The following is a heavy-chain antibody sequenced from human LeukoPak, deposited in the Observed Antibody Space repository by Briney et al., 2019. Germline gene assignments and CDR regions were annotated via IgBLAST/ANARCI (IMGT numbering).Heavy chain of an antibody. CDR3: ARDRSYYGPHDV. CDR1: GFTFSDDW. Sequence: GGSLRLSCAASGFTFSDDWMSWVRQAPGKGPEWVANIKQDGSEMYYVGSVKGRFTISRDNAKNSLYLQMNSLRGEDTALYYCARDRSYYGPHDVWGQGTLGTVSS. J-gene: IGHJ4*02. CDR2: IKQDGSEM. V-gene: IGHV3-7*04. D-gene: IGHD3-10*01.